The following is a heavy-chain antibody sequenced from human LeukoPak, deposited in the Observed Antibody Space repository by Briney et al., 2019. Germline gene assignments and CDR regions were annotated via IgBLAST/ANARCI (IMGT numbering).Heavy chain of an antibody. J-gene: IGHJ4*02. CDR3: AKLRPILVVPASIDY. D-gene: IGHD2-2*01. Sequence: GGSLRLSCEASGFTSFNFPMNWVRQAPGKGLEWVSAISGSGGSTYYADSVKGRFTISRDNSKNTLYLQMNSLRAEDTAVYYCAKLRPILVVPASIDYWGQGTLVTVSS. CDR1: GFTSFNFP. CDR2: ISGSGGST. V-gene: IGHV3-23*01.